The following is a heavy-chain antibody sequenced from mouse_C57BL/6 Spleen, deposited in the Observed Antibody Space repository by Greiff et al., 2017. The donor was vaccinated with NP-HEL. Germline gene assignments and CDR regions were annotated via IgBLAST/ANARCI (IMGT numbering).Heavy chain of an antibody. CDR2: IYWDDDK. CDR3: AREGAYYSNYGAMDY. D-gene: IGHD2-5*01. J-gene: IGHJ4*01. CDR1: GFSLSTSGMG. V-gene: IGHV8-12*01. Sequence: QVTLKECGPGILQSSQTLSLTCSFSGFSLSTSGMGVSWIRQPSGKGLEWLAHIYWDDDKRYNPSLKSRLTISKDTSRNQVFLKITSVDTADTATYYCAREGAYYSNYGAMDYWGQGTSVTVSS.